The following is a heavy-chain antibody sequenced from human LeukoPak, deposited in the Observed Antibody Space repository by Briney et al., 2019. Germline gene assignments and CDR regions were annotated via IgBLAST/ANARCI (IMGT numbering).Heavy chain of an antibody. V-gene: IGHV3-23*01. D-gene: IGHD4-17*01. J-gene: IGHJ4*02. CDR1: GFTFSSYS. CDR3: AKVIRAMTTVNPINY. CDR2: ISGSGGST. Sequence: GGSLRLSCAASGFTFSSYSMSWVRQAPGKGLEWVSAISGSGGSTYYADSVKGRFTISRDNSKNTLYLQMNSLRAEDTAVYYCAKVIRAMTTVNPINYWGQGTLVTVSS.